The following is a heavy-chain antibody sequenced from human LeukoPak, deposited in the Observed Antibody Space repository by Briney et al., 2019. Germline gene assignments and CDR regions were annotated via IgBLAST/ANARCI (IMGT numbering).Heavy chain of an antibody. Sequence: NPSETLSLTCTVSGGSISSYYWSWIRQPPGKGLEWIGYIYYSGSTNYNPSLKSRVTISVDTSKNQFSLKLSSMTAADTAVYYCARVYGSGSSPYFDYWGQGTLVTVSS. J-gene: IGHJ4*02. D-gene: IGHD3-10*01. CDR3: ARVYGSGSSPYFDY. CDR2: IYYSGST. CDR1: GGSISSYY. V-gene: IGHV4-59*01.